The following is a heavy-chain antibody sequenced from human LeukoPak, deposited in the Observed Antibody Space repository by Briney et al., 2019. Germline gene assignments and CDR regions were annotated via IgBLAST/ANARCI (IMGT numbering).Heavy chain of an antibody. CDR2: INHSGST. Sequence: SETLSLTCAVCGGSFSGYYWGWIRQPPGEGLEWVGEINHSGSTNYNPSLKSRVTISVDTSKNQFSLKLSCVTAADTAVYYCARGAPEGAVEVYYYPSYGMAVWGQGTTVTVSS. J-gene: IGHJ6*02. V-gene: IGHV4-34*01. CDR1: GGSFSGYY. D-gene: IGHD3-10*01. CDR3: ARGAPEGAVEVYYYPSYGMAV.